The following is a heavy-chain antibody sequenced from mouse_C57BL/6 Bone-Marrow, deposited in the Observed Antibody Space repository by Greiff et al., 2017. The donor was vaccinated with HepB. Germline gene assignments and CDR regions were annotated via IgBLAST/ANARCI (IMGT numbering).Heavy chain of an antibody. V-gene: IGHV1-39*01. CDR2: INPNYGTT. J-gene: IGHJ3*01. CDR3: ASPYDYCSSSWFAY. CDR1: GYSFTDYN. Sequence: VQLQQSGPELVKPGASVKISCKASGYSFTDYNMNWVKQSNGKGLEWIGVINPNYGTTSYNQKFKGKATLTVDQSSSTAYMQLNSLTSEDSAVYYCASPYDYCSSSWFAYWGQGTLVTVSA. D-gene: IGHD1-1*01.